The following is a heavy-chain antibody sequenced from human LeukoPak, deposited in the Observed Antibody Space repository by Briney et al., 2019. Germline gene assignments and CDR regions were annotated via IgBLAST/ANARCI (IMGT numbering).Heavy chain of an antibody. J-gene: IGHJ4*02. Sequence: GASVEVSCKASGYTFTSYGISWVRQAPGQGLEWMGWISAYNGNTNYAQKLQGRVTMTTDTSTSTAYMELRSLRSDDTAVYYCARGSLDYYDSSGYYYLPLYWGQGTLATVSS. CDR2: ISAYNGNT. CDR3: ARGSLDYYDSSGYYYLPLY. CDR1: GYTFTSYG. D-gene: IGHD3-22*01. V-gene: IGHV1-18*01.